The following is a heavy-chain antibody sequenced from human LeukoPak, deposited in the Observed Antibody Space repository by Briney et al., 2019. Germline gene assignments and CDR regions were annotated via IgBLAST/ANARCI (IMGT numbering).Heavy chain of an antibody. CDR2: IIPIFGTA. J-gene: IGHJ4*02. D-gene: IGHD3-9*01. CDR1: GGTFSSYA. CDR3: ARAEGYATLTGYYRY. Sequence: SVKVSCKSSGGTFSSYAISWVRQAPGQGLDWMGGIIPIFGTANYAQKFQGRVTITADESTSTAYMELSSLRSEDTAVYYCARAEGYATLTGYYRYWGQGTLVTVSS. V-gene: IGHV1-69*01.